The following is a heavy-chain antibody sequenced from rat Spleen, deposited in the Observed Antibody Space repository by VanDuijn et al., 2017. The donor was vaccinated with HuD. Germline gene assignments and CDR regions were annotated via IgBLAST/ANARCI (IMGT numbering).Heavy chain of an antibody. CDR3: TGSNPNWFAY. J-gene: IGHJ3*01. CDR2: ISTGGGNT. D-gene: IGHD3-4*01. CDR1: GFTFSKYG. V-gene: IGHV5S13*01. Sequence: EVQLVESGGGLVQPGRSLKLSCVASGFTFSKYGMAWVRQTPTKGLEWVASISTGGGNTYYRDSVKGRFTISRDNAQNTLYLQMTNLKSEDTAMYYCTGSNPNWFAYWGQGTLVTVSS.